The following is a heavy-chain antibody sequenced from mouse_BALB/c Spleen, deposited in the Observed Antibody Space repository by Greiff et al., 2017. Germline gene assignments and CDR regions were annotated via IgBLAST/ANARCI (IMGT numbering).Heavy chain of an antibody. CDR2: IVPFNGGT. CDR1: GYSFTSYY. CDR3: ATMIAFDY. V-gene: IGHV1S135*01. D-gene: IGHD2-4*01. J-gene: IGHJ2*01. Sequence: EVKLQESGPGLVKPGASLKLSCTASGYSFTSYYMHWVKQSHGKSLEWIGYIVPFNGGTSYNQKFKGNATLTLDKSSSTAYMHFSSLTSEDSAVSLCATMIAFDYRGEGTTLTVSS.